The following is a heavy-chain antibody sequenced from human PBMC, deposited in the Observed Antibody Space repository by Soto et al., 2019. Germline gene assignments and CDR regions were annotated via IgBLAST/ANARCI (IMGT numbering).Heavy chain of an antibody. V-gene: IGHV3-49*04. D-gene: IGHD1-26*01. CDR3: TRESSVGATAR. J-gene: IGHJ4*02. Sequence: LRLSCTASGFTFGDYAMSWVRQAPGKGLEWVGFIRSKAYGGTTEYAASVKGRFTISRDDSKSIAYLQMNSLKTEDTAVYYCTRESSVGATARWRQGTLVPVSS. CDR1: GFTFGDYA. CDR2: IRSKAYGGTT.